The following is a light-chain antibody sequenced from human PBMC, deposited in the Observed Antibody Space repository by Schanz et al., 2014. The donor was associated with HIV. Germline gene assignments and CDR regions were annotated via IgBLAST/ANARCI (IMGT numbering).Light chain of an antibody. CDR2: QAS. Sequence: DIHLTQSPSTLSASVGDRVTITCRASQNIGNWLAWYQQKPGKAPNLLIYQASVLKTGVPSRFSGSRSGTEFTLTISSLQPDDFATYYCQQYDIISWTFGLGTKVEIK. V-gene: IGKV1-5*03. CDR3: QQYDIISWT. J-gene: IGKJ1*01. CDR1: QNIGNW.